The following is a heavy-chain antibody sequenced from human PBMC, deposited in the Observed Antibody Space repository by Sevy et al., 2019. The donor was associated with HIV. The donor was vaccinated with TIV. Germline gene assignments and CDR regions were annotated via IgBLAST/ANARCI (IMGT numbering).Heavy chain of an antibody. CDR2: IYYSGST. Sequence: SETLSLTCTVSGGSISSYYWSWIRQPPGKGLEWIGYIYYSGSTNYNPSLKSRVTISVDTSKNQFSLKLSSVTAADTAVYYCARLYSSSWYRDFRFDYWGQGTVVTVSS. V-gene: IGHV4-59*01. CDR3: ARLYSSSWYRDFRFDY. J-gene: IGHJ4*02. D-gene: IGHD6-13*01. CDR1: GGSISSYY.